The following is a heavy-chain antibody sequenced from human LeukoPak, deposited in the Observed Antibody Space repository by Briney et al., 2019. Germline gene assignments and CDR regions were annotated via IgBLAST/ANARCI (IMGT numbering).Heavy chain of an antibody. V-gene: IGHV3-74*01. D-gene: IGHD3-22*01. CDR3: ASWGYGSSGYFNDY. Sequence: PRGSLRLSCAASGFTFSSYWMHWVRQAPGKGLVWVSRINSDGSSTSYADSVKGRFTISRDNAKNTLYLQMNSLRAEDTAVYYCASWGYGSSGYFNDYWGQGTLVTVSS. CDR1: GFTFSSYW. J-gene: IGHJ4*02. CDR2: INSDGSST.